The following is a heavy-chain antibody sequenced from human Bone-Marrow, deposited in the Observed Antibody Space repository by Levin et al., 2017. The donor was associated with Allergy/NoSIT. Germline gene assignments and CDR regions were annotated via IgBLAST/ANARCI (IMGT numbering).Heavy chain of an antibody. CDR3: ARGGGGWSQFDH. CDR2: INTKTGKP. V-gene: IGHV7-4-1*02. Sequence: GESLKISCKTSGYSFTTYSIDWVRQAPGQGLEWMGRINTKTGKPTYAQGFTGRFVFSLDTSVSTADLQISSLKAEDTALYYCARGGGGWSQFDHWGQGTLVTVSS. D-gene: IGHD6-19*01. CDR1: GYSFTTYS. J-gene: IGHJ4*02.